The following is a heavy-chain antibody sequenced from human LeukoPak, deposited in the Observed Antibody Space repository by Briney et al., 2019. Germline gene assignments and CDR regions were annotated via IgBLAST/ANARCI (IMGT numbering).Heavy chain of an antibody. CDR1: GFTFSSYG. CDR3: ASISSGYHLMS. CDR2: IWYDGSNK. D-gene: IGHD3-22*01. Sequence: GGSLRLSCAASGFTFSSYGMHWVRQAPGKGLEWVAVIWYDGSNKYYADSVKGRFTISRDNSKNTLYLQMNSLRAEDTAVYYCASISSGYHLMSWGQGTLVTVSS. J-gene: IGHJ5*02. V-gene: IGHV3-30*19.